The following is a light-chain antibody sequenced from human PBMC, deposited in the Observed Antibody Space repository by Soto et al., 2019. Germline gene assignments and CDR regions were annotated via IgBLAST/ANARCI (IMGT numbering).Light chain of an antibody. CDR1: SSDVGGYNY. CDR3: SSYRGSNTVV. J-gene: IGLJ2*01. CDR2: NAF. V-gene: IGLV2-14*03. Sequence: QSALTQPASVSGSPGQSITISCTGTSSDVGGYNYVSWYQHHPGRAPKLMIYNAFDRPSGVSNRFSGSKSGNTASLTISGLQAEDEADYYCSSYRGSNTVVFGGGTKRPS.